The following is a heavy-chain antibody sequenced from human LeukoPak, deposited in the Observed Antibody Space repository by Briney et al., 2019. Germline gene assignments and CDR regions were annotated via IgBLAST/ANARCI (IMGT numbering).Heavy chain of an antibody. J-gene: IGHJ4*02. CDR1: GFTFNNYA. D-gene: IGHD3-16*01. CDR3: AKVTGGDMITYGGLDY. Sequence: TGGSLRLSCAASGFTFNNYAMNWVRQAPGKGLEWVSAISGNGDITYYTDPVKGRFTISRDNSKNTLYLQMNSLRAEDTAIYYCAKVTGGDMITYGGLDYWGQGTLVTVSS. V-gene: IGHV3-23*01. CDR2: ISGNGDIT.